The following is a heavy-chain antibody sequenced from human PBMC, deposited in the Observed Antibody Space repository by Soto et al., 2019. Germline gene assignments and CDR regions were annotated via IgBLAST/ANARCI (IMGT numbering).Heavy chain of an antibody. CDR1: GFTFSSYS. CDR2: ISSSSSTI. J-gene: IGHJ6*02. Sequence: PGGSLRLSCAASGFTFSSYSMNWVRQAPGKGLEWVSYISSSSSTIYYADSVKGRFTISRDNAKNSLYLQMNSLRDEDTAVYYCARDPHPTWDSSYGMDVWGQGTTVTVSS. V-gene: IGHV3-48*02. CDR3: ARDPHPTWDSSYGMDV. D-gene: IGHD1-1*01.